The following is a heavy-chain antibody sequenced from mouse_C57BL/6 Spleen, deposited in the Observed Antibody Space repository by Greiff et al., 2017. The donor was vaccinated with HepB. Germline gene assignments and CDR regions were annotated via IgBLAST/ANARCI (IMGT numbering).Heavy chain of an antibody. CDR2: INPNNGGT. CDR3: VITTVVATGAMDY. J-gene: IGHJ4*01. V-gene: IGHV1-18*01. CDR1: GYTFTDYN. D-gene: IGHD1-1*01. Sequence: EVQLQESGPELVKPGASVKIPCKASGYTFTDYNMDWVKQSHGKSLEWIGDINPNNGGTIYNQKFKGKATLTVDKSSSTAYMELRSLTSEDTAVYYCVITTVVATGAMDYWGQGTSVTVSS.